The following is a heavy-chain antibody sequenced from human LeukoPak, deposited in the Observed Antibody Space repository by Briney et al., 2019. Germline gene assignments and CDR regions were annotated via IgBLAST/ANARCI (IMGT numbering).Heavy chain of an antibody. CDR2: IRSKANSYAT. J-gene: IGHJ4*02. V-gene: IGHV3-73*01. CDR3: ASIGGPY. Sequence: GGSLRLSCTGSGFTFSGSAMHWVRQASGKGLEWVGRIRSKANSYATAYAASVKGRFTISRDDSKNTAYLQMNSLRAEDTAVYHCASIGGPYWGQGTLVTVSS. CDR1: GFTFSGSA.